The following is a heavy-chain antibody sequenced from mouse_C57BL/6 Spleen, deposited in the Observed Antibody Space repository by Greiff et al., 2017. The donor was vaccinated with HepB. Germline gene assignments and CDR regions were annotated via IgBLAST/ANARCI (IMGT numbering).Heavy chain of an antibody. CDR2: IHPNSGST. V-gene: IGHV1-64*01. CDR1: GYTFTSYW. CDR3: ARRYYGSSLYFDY. J-gene: IGHJ2*01. D-gene: IGHD1-1*01. Sequence: VQLQQPGAELVKPGASVKLSCKASGYTFTSYWMHWVKQRPGQGLEWIGMIHPNSGSTNYNEKFKSKATLTVDKSSSTAYMQLSSLTSEDSAVYYCARRYYGSSLYFDYWGQGTTLTVSS.